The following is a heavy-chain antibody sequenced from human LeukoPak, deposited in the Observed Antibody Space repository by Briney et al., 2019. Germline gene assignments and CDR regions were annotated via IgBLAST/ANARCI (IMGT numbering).Heavy chain of an antibody. J-gene: IGHJ4*02. V-gene: IGHV3-30*18. CDR1: GFNFSTYE. D-gene: IGHD3-10*01. CDR3: AKVLYGSGSYSIDY. Sequence: PGGSLRLSCAASGFNFSTYEMNWVRQAPGKGLEWVAVISYDGSNKYYADSVKGRFTISRDNSKNTLYLQMNSLRAEDTAVYYCAKVLYGSGSYSIDYWGQGTLVTVSS. CDR2: ISYDGSNK.